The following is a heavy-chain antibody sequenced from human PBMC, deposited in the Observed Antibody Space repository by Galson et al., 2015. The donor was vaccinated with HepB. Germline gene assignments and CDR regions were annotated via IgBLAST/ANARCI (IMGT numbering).Heavy chain of an antibody. CDR1: GYTFTNYW. CDR3: ARRGYCSGGSCFSHAFDI. Sequence: QSGAEVKKPGESLKISCKASGYTFTNYWIAWVRQMPGKGLEWMGIIYPGDSDTRYSPSFQGQVTISADKSITTAYLQWSSLKASDTAMYYCARRGYCSGGSCFSHAFDIWVQGTMVTVSS. V-gene: IGHV5-51*01. J-gene: IGHJ3*02. D-gene: IGHD2-15*01. CDR2: IYPGDSDT.